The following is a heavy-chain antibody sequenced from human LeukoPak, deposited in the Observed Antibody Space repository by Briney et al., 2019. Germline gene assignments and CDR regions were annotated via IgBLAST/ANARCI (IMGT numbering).Heavy chain of an antibody. Sequence: ETLSLTCSVSGGSINSYFWSWIRQPPGKGLEWIGYIYYSGSTNYNPSLESRVTISVDTSKNQLSLKLSSVTASDTAVYYCARLPYSSGWYVYWGQGILVTVSS. J-gene: IGHJ4*02. CDR3: ARLPYSSGWYVY. D-gene: IGHD6-19*01. CDR1: GGSINSYF. V-gene: IGHV4-59*01. CDR2: IYYSGST.